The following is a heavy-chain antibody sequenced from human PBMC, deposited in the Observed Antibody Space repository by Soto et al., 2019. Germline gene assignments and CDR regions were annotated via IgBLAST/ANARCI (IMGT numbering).Heavy chain of an antibody. V-gene: IGHV3-23*01. CDR1: GFTFSSYA. CDR3: AKEDIMITFGGVIANGIDY. D-gene: IGHD3-16*02. J-gene: IGHJ4*02. CDR2: ISGSGGST. Sequence: EVQLLESGGGLVQPGGSLRLSCAASGFTFSSYAMSWVRQAPGKGLEWVSAISGSGGSTYYTDSVKGRFTISRDNSKNTLYLQMNSLRAEDTAVYYCAKEDIMITFGGVIANGIDYWGQGTLVTVSS.